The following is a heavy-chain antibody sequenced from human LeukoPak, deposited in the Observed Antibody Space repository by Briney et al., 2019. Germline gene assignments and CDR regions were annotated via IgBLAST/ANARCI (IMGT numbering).Heavy chain of an antibody. CDR2: ISYDGSNK. Sequence: GGSLRLSCAASGFTFSSYAMHWVRQAPGKGLEWVAVISYDGSNKYYADSVKGRFTISRDNSKNTLYLQMNSLRAEDTAVYYCAKDRGSIFGDYWGQGTQVTVSS. V-gene: IGHV3-30-3*01. J-gene: IGHJ4*02. D-gene: IGHD3-3*01. CDR3: AKDRGSIFGDY. CDR1: GFTFSSYA.